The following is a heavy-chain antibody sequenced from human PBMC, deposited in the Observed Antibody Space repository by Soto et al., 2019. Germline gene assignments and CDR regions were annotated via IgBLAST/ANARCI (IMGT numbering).Heavy chain of an antibody. J-gene: IGHJ6*02. CDR2: IYYSGST. CDR1: GGSISSGDYY. CDR3: ARGGAGGVAARYYYYGMDV. D-gene: IGHD6-6*01. Sequence: PSETLSLTCAVSGGSISSGDYYWIWIRHPPGKGLEWIGYIYYSGSTYYNPSLKSRVTISVDTSKNQFSLKLSSVTAADTAVYYCARGGAGGVAARYYYYGMDVWGQGTTVTVSS. V-gene: IGHV4-30-4*01.